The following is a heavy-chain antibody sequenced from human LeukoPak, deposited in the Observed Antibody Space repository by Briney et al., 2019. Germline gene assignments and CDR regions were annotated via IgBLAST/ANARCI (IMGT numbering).Heavy chain of an antibody. CDR3: VKRMGCSDFNCFAELDF. CDR1: GFIFSNFA. J-gene: IGHJ4*02. V-gene: IGHV3-23*01. Sequence: GSLRLSCRTSGFIFSNFAMNWVRQAPGEGLEWVSTISSNGGRTYYANSVKRRFSASRDNSKNTLYLQMNTLRAEDTAIYYCVKRMGCSDFNCFAELDFWGQGTLVTVSS. CDR2: ISSNGGRT. D-gene: IGHD5-12*01.